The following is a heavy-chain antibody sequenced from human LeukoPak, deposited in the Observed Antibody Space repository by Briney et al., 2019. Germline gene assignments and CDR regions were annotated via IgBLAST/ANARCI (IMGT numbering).Heavy chain of an antibody. CDR3: ARDPTTVVTVPYYFDD. D-gene: IGHD4-23*01. V-gene: IGHV4-34*01. CDR1: GGSFIGYH. Sequence: SETLSLTCAVSGGSFIGYHWNWIHQPPGKGLEWIGEINHSGSTNYNPSLKSRVTISVDTSKSQFSLKLKSVTAADTAVYYCARDPTTVVTVPYYFDDWGQGTLVTVSS. CDR2: INHSGST. J-gene: IGHJ4*02.